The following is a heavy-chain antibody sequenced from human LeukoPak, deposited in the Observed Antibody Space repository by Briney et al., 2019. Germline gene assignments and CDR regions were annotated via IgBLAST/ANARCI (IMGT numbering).Heavy chain of an antibody. CDR2: ISGSGGST. Sequence: PSETLSLTCAVYGGSFSGYYWSWIRQPPGKGLEWVSAISGSGGSTYYADSVKGRFTISRDNSKNTLYLQMNSLRAEDTAVYYCAKDRMYEYYYDSSGYSYFQHWGQGTLVTVSS. V-gene: IGHV3-23*01. CDR3: AKDRMYEYYYDSSGYSYFQH. J-gene: IGHJ1*01. D-gene: IGHD3-22*01. CDR1: GGSFSGYY.